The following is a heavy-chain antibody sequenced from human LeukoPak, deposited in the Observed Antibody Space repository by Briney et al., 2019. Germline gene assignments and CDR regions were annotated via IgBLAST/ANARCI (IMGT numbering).Heavy chain of an antibody. CDR2: TSISGGST. V-gene: IGHV3-23*01. D-gene: IGHD3-22*01. CDR3: AKVTYYYDTSGFYLDYFDY. J-gene: IGHJ4*02. CDR1: GFTFSSYG. Sequence: GGSLRLSCAASGFTFSSYGMSWVRQAPGKGLEWVSATSISGGSTYYADSVKGRFTISRDSSKNTLYLQMSSLRAEDTAVYYCAKVTYYYDTSGFYLDYFDYWGQGTLVTVSS.